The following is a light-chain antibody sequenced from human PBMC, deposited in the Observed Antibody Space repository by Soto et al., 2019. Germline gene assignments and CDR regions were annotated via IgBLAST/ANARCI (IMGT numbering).Light chain of an antibody. CDR2: AAS. Sequence: AIRMTRSPSSFSASTGDRVTITCRASQGISSYLAWYQQKPGKAPKLMXYAASTLQSGVPSRFSGSGSGTDLTLTISCLQPEDFATYYCQQYYSYPPITFGQGTRLEIK. V-gene: IGKV1-8*01. CDR3: QQYYSYPPIT. CDR1: QGISSY. J-gene: IGKJ5*01.